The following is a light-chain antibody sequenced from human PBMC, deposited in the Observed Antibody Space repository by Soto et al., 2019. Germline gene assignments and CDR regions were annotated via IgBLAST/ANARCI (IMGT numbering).Light chain of an antibody. J-gene: IGKJ4*01. V-gene: IGKV3-15*01. CDR1: QGVGNN. CDR3: QQYGDWPLT. CDR2: ATS. Sequence: EIVVTQSPATLSVSPGERATLSCRASQGVGNNFARYQQKPCQAPRLLLFATSTRATGVPARFSGSGSATDFTLTISSLQSEDFAVYYCQQYGDWPLTFGGGAKVEIE.